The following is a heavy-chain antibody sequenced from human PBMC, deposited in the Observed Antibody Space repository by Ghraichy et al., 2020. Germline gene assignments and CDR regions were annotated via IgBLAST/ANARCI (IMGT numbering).Heavy chain of an antibody. CDR2: ISGSGGST. Sequence: GGSLRLSCAATGFTFSSYAMSWVRQAPGKGLEWVSAISGSGGSTYYADSVKGRFTISRDNSKNTLYLQMNSLRAEDTAVYYCAKSLCGYDYSACHLFDYWGQGILVTVSS. D-gene: IGHD5-12*01. CDR1: GFTFSSYA. J-gene: IGHJ4*02. V-gene: IGHV3-23*01. CDR3: AKSLCGYDYSACHLFDY.